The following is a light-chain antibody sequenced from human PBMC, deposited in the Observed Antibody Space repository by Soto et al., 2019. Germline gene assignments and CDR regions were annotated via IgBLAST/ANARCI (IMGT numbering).Light chain of an antibody. V-gene: IGKV3-20*01. J-gene: IGKJ5*01. CDR2: DSS. CDR1: QSVSSSY. Sequence: EIVLTQSPGTLSLSPGEGATLSCRASQSVSSSYLAWYQQKPGQAPRLLIYDSSTRAAGIPDRFSGSGSGTDFTLTISRLEPEDFAVYYCQQYGSSPIITFGQGTPLEIK. CDR3: QQYGSSPIIT.